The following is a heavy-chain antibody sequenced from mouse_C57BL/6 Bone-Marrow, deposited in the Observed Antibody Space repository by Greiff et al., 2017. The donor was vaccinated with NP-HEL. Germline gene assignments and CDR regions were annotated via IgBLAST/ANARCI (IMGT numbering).Heavy chain of an antibody. D-gene: IGHD1-1*01. V-gene: IGHV1-61*01. CDR3: ARDLRGYAMDY. CDR1: GYTFTSYW. J-gene: IGHJ4*01. CDR2: IYPSDSET. Sequence: QVQLQQPGAELVRPGSSVKLSCKASGYTFTSYWMDWVKQRPGQGLEWIGNIYPSDSETHYNQKFKDKATLTVDKSSSTAYMQLSSLTSEDSAVYYCARDLRGYAMDYGGQGTSVTVSS.